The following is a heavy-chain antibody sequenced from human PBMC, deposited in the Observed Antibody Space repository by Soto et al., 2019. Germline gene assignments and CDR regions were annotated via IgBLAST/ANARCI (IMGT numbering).Heavy chain of an antibody. J-gene: IGHJ1*01. D-gene: IGHD6-13*01. CDR3: ARHYISNWYFQH. CDR1: GDSITTSGYF. V-gene: IGHV4-39*01. Sequence: QLQLQESGPGLVKPSETLSLTCTVSGDSITTSGYFWGWIRQPPGKGLEWIGSMFYRGSTYYSPSLKSRVTISVETSKNQFSLKISSVTAADTAVYYCARHYISNWYFQHWGQGTLVTVSS. CDR2: MFYRGST.